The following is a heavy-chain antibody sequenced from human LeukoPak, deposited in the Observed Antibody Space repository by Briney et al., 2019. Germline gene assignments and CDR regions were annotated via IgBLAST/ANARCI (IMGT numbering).Heavy chain of an antibody. CDR2: INSDGSST. CDR3: ARSVLSSYDFWSGSFDY. V-gene: IGHV3-74*01. J-gene: IGHJ4*02. CDR1: GFTFSSYW. D-gene: IGHD3-3*01. Sequence: RAGGSLRLSCAASGFTFSSYWMHWVRQAPGKGLMWVSRINSDGSSTSYADSVKGRFTISRDNAKNTLYLQMNSLRAEDTAVYYCARSVLSSYDFWSGSFDYWGQGTLVTVSS.